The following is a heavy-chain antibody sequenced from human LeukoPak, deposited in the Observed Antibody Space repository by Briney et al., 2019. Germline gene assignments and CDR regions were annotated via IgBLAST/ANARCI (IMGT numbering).Heavy chain of an antibody. V-gene: IGHV3-66*01. Sequence: GGSLRLSCAASGFTVSSNYMSWVRQAPGKGLEWDSVIYSGGSTYYADSVKGRFTISRDNSKNTLYLQMNSLRAEDTAVYYCARACFMVREYFDYCGQGTLVTVSS. CDR1: GFTVSSNY. D-gene: IGHD3-10*01. CDR3: ARACFMVREYFDY. J-gene: IGHJ4*02. CDR2: IYSGGST.